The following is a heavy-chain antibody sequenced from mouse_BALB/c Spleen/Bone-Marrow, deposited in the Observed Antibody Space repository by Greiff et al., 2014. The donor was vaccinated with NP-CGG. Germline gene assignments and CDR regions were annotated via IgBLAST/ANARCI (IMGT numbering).Heavy chain of an antibody. J-gene: IGHJ4*01. CDR1: GYTFSSYW. Sequence: QVQLKHSGAELMKPGASVKISCKATGYTFSSYWIEWVKQRPGHGLEWIGEILPGSGSTNYNEKFKGKATFTADTSSNTAYMQLSSLTSEDSAVYYCGRGYGNYDNYAMDYWGQGTSVTVSS. D-gene: IGHD2-10*02. CDR2: ILPGSGST. CDR3: GRGYGNYDNYAMDY. V-gene: IGHV1-9*01.